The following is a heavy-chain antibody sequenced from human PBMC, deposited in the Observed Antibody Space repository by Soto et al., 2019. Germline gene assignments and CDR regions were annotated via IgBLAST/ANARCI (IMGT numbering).Heavy chain of an antibody. D-gene: IGHD2-2*02. Sequence: QVQLQESGPGLVKPSQTLSLTCTVSGGSISSGGYYWSWIRQHPGKGLEWIGYIYYSWSTYYNPSHKSRVTIAVDTSKNQFSLKLSSVTAADTAVYYCARRYCSSTSCYRGIDYWGQGTLVTVSS. CDR3: ARRYCSSTSCYRGIDY. V-gene: IGHV4-31*03. CDR1: GGSISSGGYY. J-gene: IGHJ4*02. CDR2: IYYSWST.